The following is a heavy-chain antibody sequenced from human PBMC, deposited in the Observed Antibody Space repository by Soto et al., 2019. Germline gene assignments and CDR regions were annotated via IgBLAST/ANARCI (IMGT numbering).Heavy chain of an antibody. D-gene: IGHD1-7*01. J-gene: IGHJ4*02. CDR3: TRDKYRAGSYNWNSVNY. CDR2: IRSKAYGGTT. V-gene: IGHV3-49*03. CDR1: GFTFGDYA. Sequence: GESLKISCTASGFTFGDYAMSWFRQAPGKGLEWVGFIRSKAYGGTTEYAASVKGRFTISRDDSKSIAYLQMNSLKTEDTAVYYCTRDKYRAGSYNWNSVNYWGQGTLVTVSS.